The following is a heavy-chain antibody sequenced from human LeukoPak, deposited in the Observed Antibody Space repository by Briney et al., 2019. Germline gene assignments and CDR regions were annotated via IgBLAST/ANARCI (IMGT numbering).Heavy chain of an antibody. Sequence: GGSLRLSCAASGFTFSSYSMNWVRQAPGKGLEWVSSISSSSSYIYYADSVKGRFTISRDNAKNSLYLQMNSLRAEDTAVYYCARVPYDSSSWYYFDYWGQGTLVTVSS. CDR2: ISSSSSYI. V-gene: IGHV3-21*01. J-gene: IGHJ4*02. D-gene: IGHD6-13*01. CDR3: ARVPYDSSSWYYFDY. CDR1: GFTFSSYS.